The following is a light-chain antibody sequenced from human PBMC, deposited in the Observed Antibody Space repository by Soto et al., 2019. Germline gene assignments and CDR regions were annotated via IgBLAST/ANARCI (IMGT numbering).Light chain of an antibody. CDR3: SSYTSVSIVVV. CDR1: SSDIGAYNF. CDR2: EVN. Sequence: QSVLTQPAAVSGSPGQSITISCTGTSSDIGAYNFVSWYQHHPGKAPKLIIIEVNNRPSGVSNRFSGSKSGSTASLRISDLQAEDEADYYCSSYTSVSIVVVFGGGTKLTVL. J-gene: IGLJ2*01. V-gene: IGLV2-14*01.